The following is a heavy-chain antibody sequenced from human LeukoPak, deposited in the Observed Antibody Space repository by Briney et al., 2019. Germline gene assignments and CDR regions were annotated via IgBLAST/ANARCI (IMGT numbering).Heavy chain of an antibody. J-gene: IGHJ4*02. CDR1: GFTFSNYA. CDR2: IWYDGSNK. D-gene: IGHD3-3*01. V-gene: IGHV3-33*08. CDR3: ARDLYDFWSGPPFDY. Sequence: GGSLRLSCAASGFTFSNYAMSWVRQAPGKGLEWVAVIWYDGSNKYYADSVKGRFTISRDNSKNTLYLQMNSLRAEDTAVYYCARDLYDFWSGPPFDYWGQGTLVTVSS.